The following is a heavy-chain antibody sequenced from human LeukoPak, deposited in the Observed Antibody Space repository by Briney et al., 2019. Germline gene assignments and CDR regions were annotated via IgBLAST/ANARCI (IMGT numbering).Heavy chain of an antibody. CDR3: STDPRLLMS. V-gene: IGHV3-9*01. J-gene: IGHJ5*01. CDR1: GFTFDDYA. Sequence: SGGSLRLSCAASGFTFDDYAMHWVRKAPGKGLEWVSGISWNSGSIGYADSVKGRFTISRDNAKNSLYLQMNSLRPEDTALYYCSTDPRLLMSWGHGTLVTVSS. D-gene: IGHD2-8*01. CDR2: ISWNSGSI.